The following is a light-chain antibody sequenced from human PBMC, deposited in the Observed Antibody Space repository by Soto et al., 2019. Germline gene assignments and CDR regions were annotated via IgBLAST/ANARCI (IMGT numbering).Light chain of an antibody. J-gene: IGKJ1*01. V-gene: IGKV1-5*03. Sequence: DIRMTQSPSTLSASVGDRVTITCRASQSISSWLAWYQQKPGKAPKLLIYKASSLESGVPSRFSGSGSGTEFTLTISSLQPDDFATYYCQQYTSDSHTFGQGTKVDIK. CDR3: QQYTSDSHT. CDR2: KAS. CDR1: QSISSW.